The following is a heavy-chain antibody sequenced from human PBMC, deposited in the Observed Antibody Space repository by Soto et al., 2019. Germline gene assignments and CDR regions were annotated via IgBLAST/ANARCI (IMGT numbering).Heavy chain of an antibody. V-gene: IGHV3-11*01. CDR1: GFTFSDYY. CDR3: ARRAWYSGSYATDI. CDR2: ISSSGSTI. J-gene: IGHJ3*02. D-gene: IGHD1-26*01. Sequence: GGSLRLSCAASGFTFSDYYMSWIRQAPGKGLEWVSYISSSGSTIYYADSVKGRFTISRDNAKNSLYLQMNSLRAEDTAVYYCARRAWYSGSYATDIWGQGTMVTVSS.